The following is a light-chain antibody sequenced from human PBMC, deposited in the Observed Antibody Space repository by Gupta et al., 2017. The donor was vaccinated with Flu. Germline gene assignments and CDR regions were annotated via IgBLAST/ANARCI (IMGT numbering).Light chain of an antibody. Sequence: EIVMTQSPLSLSVTPGEPASISCKSSQSLLNSNGYNYLDWYVQKPGQAPQLLIYLASQRAYGVPDRFSGSGSGTDFTLKSSRGEAEDVGVYYCMQDLQTYTFGQGTKVEI. CDR3: MQDLQTYT. CDR2: LAS. V-gene: IGKV2-28*01. J-gene: IGKJ2*01. CDR1: QSLLNSNGYNY.